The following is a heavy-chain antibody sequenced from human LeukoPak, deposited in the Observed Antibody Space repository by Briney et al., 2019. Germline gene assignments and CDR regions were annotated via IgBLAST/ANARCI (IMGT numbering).Heavy chain of an antibody. CDR1: GFTFDDYT. D-gene: IGHD4-4*01. J-gene: IGHJ6*02. V-gene: IGHV3-43*01. CDR3: AKDISLVNARDSNYVDYYYYGMDV. CDR2: ISWDGGST. Sequence: TGGSLRLSCAASGFTFDDYTMHWVRHAPGKGLEWVSLISWDGGSTYYADSVKGRFTISRDNSKNSLYLQMNSLRTEDTALYYCAKDISLVNARDSNYVDYYYYGMDVWGQGTTVTVSS.